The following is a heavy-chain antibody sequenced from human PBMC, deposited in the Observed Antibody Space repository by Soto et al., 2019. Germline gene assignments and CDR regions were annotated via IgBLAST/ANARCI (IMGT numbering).Heavy chain of an antibody. CDR3: ARVKGSGYHNWFDP. D-gene: IGHD3-22*01. V-gene: IGHV1-69*13. Sequence: GASVKVSCTASGGTFSSYAISWVRQAPGQGLEWMGEIIPIFGTANYAQKFQGRVTITADESTSTAYMELCSLRSEDTAVYYCARVKGSGYHNWFDPWGQGTLVTV. CDR1: GGTFSSYA. CDR2: IIPIFGTA. J-gene: IGHJ5*02.